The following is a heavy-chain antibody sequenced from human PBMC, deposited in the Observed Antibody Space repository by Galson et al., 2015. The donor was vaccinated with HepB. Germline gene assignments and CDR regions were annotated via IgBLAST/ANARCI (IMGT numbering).Heavy chain of an antibody. V-gene: IGHV5-51*01. D-gene: IGHD2-21*01. J-gene: IGHJ4*02. CDR2: IYPGDSDT. CDR3: ARQADIVAPFDY. Sequence: QSGAEVKKPGESLKISCQASGYSFSTHWIGWVRQVPGQGLEWLGIIYPGDSDTKYSPASQGHVTISVDRSVTSAYLQWTSLKVSDTATYFCARQADIVAPFDYWGQGTLVTVSS. CDR1: GYSFSTHW.